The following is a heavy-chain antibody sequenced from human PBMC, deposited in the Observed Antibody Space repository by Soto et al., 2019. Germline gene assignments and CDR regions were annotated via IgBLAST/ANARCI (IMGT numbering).Heavy chain of an antibody. CDR2: IYWDDDK. J-gene: IGHJ4*02. CDR1: EFSLSTSGVA. Sequence: QITLKESGPTLLKPTETLTLTCTFSEFSLSTSGVAVGWIRQPPGKALEWLALIYWDDDKRYSTSLKSRLTITKDTSKNQVVLTMTNMDPADTATYYCARGVPFDYWGQGTLVTVSS. V-gene: IGHV2-5*02. D-gene: IGHD3-10*01. CDR3: ARGVPFDY.